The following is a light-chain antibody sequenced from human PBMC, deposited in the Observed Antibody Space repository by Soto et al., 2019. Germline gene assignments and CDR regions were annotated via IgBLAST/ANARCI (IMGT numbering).Light chain of an antibody. CDR3: QQVESYPST. CDR1: QGISSF. CDR2: AAS. J-gene: IGKJ4*01. V-gene: IGKV1-9*01. Sequence: IQLTQIPSSLSASVGDRVTITCRASQGISSFLAWYQQKPGKAPKLLIYAASSLQSGVPSRFSGSGFGTDFTLTITSLQPEDFATYYCQQVESYPSTFGGGTKVEMK.